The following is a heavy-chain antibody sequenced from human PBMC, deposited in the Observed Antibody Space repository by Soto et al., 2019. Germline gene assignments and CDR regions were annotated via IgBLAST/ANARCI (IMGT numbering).Heavy chain of an antibody. Sequence: QVQLQESGPGLVKPSETLSLTCTVSGGSISSYYWSWIRQPPGKGLEWIGYIYYSGSTNYNPSLKSPVTISVDKSKNQFSLKLSAVIAADTALYYCARKGVVEPTHFDYWGQGTLVPVSS. J-gene: IGHJ4*02. V-gene: IGHV4-59*01. CDR2: IYYSGST. CDR1: GGSISSYY. D-gene: IGHD1-26*01. CDR3: ARKGVVEPTHFDY.